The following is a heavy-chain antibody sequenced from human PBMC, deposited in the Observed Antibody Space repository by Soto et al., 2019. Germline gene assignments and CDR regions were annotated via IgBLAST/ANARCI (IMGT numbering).Heavy chain of an antibody. V-gene: IGHV3-30*18. J-gene: IGHJ4*02. CDR1: GFTFSSYG. CDR2: ISYDGSNK. Sequence: GGSLRLSCAASGFTFSSYGMHWVRQAPGKGLEWVAVISYDGSNKYYADSVKGRFTISRDNSKNTLYLQMNSLRAEDTAVYYCAKASFVDTVTPMGDYWGQGTLVTVSS. D-gene: IGHD4-17*01. CDR3: AKASFVDTVTPMGDY.